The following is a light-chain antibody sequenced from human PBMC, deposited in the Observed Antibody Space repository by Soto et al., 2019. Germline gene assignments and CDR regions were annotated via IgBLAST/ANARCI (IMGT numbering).Light chain of an antibody. Sequence: QSALTQPASVSGSPGQSITISCTGTSSDVGGYNYVSWYQQHPGKAPKLMIYDVSNRPSGVSTRFSGSKSGNTASLTISGLQAEDEADYYCSSYTGSSTLYVFGTGTKVTVL. V-gene: IGLV2-14*01. CDR2: DVS. CDR1: SSDVGGYNY. J-gene: IGLJ1*01. CDR3: SSYTGSSTLYV.